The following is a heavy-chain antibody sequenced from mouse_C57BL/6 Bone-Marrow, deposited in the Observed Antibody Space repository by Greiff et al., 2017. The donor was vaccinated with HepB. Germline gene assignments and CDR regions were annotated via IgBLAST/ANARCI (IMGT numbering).Heavy chain of an antibody. Sequence: DVQLQESGPGLVKPSQSLSLTCSVTGYSITSGYYWNWIRQFPGNKLEWMGYISYDGSNNYNPSLKNRISITRDTSKNQFLLKLNSVTTEDTATYYCARDDYDVIAYWGQGTLVTVSA. CDR3: ARDDYDVIAY. CDR2: ISYDGSN. V-gene: IGHV3-6*01. J-gene: IGHJ3*01. D-gene: IGHD2-4*01. CDR1: GYSITSGYY.